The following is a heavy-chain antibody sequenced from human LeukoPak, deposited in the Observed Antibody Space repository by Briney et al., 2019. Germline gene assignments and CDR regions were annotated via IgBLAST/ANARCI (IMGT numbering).Heavy chain of an antibody. D-gene: IGHD3-22*01. Sequence: ASVKVSCKASGYTFTSYGISWVRQAPGQGLEWMGWISAYNGNTNYAQKLLGRVTMTTDTSTSTAYMGLRSLRSDDTAVYYCARDNLYYYDSSGYYYWGQGTLVTVSS. CDR3: ARDNLYYYDSSGYYY. J-gene: IGHJ4*02. CDR2: ISAYNGNT. CDR1: GYTFTSYG. V-gene: IGHV1-18*01.